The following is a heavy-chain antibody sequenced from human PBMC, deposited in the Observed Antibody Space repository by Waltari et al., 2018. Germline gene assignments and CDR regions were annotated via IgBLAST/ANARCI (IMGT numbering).Heavy chain of an antibody. CDR2: ISRSSSTI. D-gene: IGHD1-7*01. J-gene: IGHJ4*02. CDR3: ARSGELHDY. V-gene: IGHV3-48*04. Sequence: EVQLVESGGGVVQPGGSLRLSCAASGFTFSSYSMNWVLQAPGKGLEWVSYISRSSSTIYYADSVKGRFTISRDNAKNSLYLQMNSLRAEDTAVYYCARSGELHDYWGQGTLVTVSS. CDR1: GFTFSSYS.